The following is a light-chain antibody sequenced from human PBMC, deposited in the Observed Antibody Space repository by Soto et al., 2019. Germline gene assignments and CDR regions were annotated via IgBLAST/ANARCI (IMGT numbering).Light chain of an antibody. V-gene: IGKV1-17*01. CDR2: EAS. CDR3: LQYSSYPGT. CDR1: QDVRDD. J-gene: IGKJ1*01. Sequence: DIQMTQSPSSLSASVGDRVTITCRASQDVRDDLGWYQQTPGKAPERLIYEASTLHRGVPSRFSGSGSGTEFTLTISSLQPEDFATYYCLQYSSYPGTFGQGTNVEIK.